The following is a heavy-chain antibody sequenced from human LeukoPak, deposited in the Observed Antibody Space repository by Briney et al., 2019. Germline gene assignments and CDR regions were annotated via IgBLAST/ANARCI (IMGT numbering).Heavy chain of an antibody. CDR2: IIPILGIA. D-gene: IGHD4-11*01. Sequence: RASVKVSCKASGGTFSSYAISWVRQAPGQGLEWMGRIIPILGIANYAQKFQGRVTITADKSTSTAYMELSSLRSEDTAVYYCAREGADYSRRGDYWGQGTLVTVSS. V-gene: IGHV1-69*04. CDR1: GGTFSSYA. CDR3: AREGADYSRRGDY. J-gene: IGHJ4*02.